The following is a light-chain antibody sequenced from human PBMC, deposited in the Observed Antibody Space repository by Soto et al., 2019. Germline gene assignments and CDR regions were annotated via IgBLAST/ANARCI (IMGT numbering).Light chain of an antibody. J-gene: IGKJ5*01. V-gene: IGKV3-11*01. Sequence: EIVLTQSPATLSLSLGERATLSCRASQSVNIYLAWFQQKPGQAPRLLIYDASNRATGVPARFSGSGSGTDFTLTISSLEPEDFAIYYCQQRFSWPPITFGQGTRLEIK. CDR3: QQRFSWPPIT. CDR1: QSVNIY. CDR2: DAS.